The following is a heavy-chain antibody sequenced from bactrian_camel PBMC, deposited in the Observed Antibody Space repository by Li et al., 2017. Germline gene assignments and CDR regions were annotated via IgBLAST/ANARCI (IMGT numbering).Heavy chain of an antibody. Sequence: HVQLVESGGGLVQPGGSLRLSCVASGYTLPTNMGWFRQAPGKEREVVATIGGLGSTSYADSVKGRFTISRDAAKNTVNLQMNSLKPEDTAMYICAEDQDLLGSCLRGADEYTYWGQGTQVTVS. V-gene: IGHV3S53*01. CDR1: GYTLPTN. D-gene: IGHD3*01. CDR3: AEDQDLLGSCLRGADEYTY. CDR2: IGGLGST. J-gene: IGHJ4*01.